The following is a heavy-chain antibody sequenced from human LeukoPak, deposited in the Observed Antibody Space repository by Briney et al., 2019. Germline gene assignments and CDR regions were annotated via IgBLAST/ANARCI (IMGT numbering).Heavy chain of an antibody. CDR2: ISSSSSYI. CDR3: ALGVPRSPFDY. Sequence: PGGSLRRSCAASGFTFSYYSMNWVRQAPGKGLEWVSFISSSSSYIYYADSVKGRFTISRDNAKNSLYLQMNSLRAEDTAMYYCALGVPRSPFDYWGQGTLITVSS. CDR1: GFTFSYYS. V-gene: IGHV3-21*01. D-gene: IGHD3-16*01. J-gene: IGHJ4*02.